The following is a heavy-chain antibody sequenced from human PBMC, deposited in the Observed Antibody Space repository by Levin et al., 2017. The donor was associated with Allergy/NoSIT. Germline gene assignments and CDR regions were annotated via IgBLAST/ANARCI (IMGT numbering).Heavy chain of an antibody. Sequence: GSLRLSCTVSGGSISSYYWSWIRQPPGKGLEWIGYIYYSGSTNYNPSLKSRVTISVDTSKNQFSLKLSSVTAADTAVYYCASLISTDGNDGDYYYYMDVWGKGTTVTVSS. J-gene: IGHJ6*03. D-gene: IGHD1-1*01. CDR1: GGSISSYY. V-gene: IGHV4-59*08. CDR2: IYYSGST. CDR3: ASLISTDGNDGDYYYYMDV.